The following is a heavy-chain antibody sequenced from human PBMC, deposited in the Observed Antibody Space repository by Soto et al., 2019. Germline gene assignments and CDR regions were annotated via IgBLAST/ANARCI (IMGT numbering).Heavy chain of an antibody. CDR1: GGSISSSSYY. CDR2: IYYSGST. J-gene: IGHJ5*02. CDR3: ARDSGSSWWTNWFDP. D-gene: IGHD6-13*01. V-gene: IGHV4-39*07. Sequence: PSETLSLTCTVSGGSISSSSYYWGWIRQPPGKGLEWIGSIYYSGSTYYNPSLKSRVTISVDTSKNQFSLKLSSVTAADTAVYYCARDSGSSWWTNWFDPWGQGTLLTVSS.